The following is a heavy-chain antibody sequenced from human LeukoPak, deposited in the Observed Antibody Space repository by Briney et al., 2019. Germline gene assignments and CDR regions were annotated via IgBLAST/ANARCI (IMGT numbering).Heavy chain of an antibody. Sequence: ASVKVSCKASGFIFTNYYMHWVRQAPGQVLEWMGFIDPRGGTRSYAQNFQGGVTMTWDTSASTVYMELSSLRSEDTAVYYCARESPLVCYFDCWGQGTLVTVSS. CDR3: ARESPLVCYFDC. CDR1: GFIFTNYY. CDR2: IDPRGGTR. J-gene: IGHJ5*01. D-gene: IGHD3-10*01. V-gene: IGHV1-46*01.